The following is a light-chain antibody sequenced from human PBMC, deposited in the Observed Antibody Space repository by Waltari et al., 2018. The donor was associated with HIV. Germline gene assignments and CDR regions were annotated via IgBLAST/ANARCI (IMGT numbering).Light chain of an antibody. Sequence: EIVMRQSPATLPVSPGERATLSCRASQRVNTNLAWYHQKPGQAPRLLIYGASTRATGIPGRLSGSGSGTEFTLTISSLQSEDLAVYYCQQYHNWPYTFGQGTKLEIK. CDR2: GAS. V-gene: IGKV3-15*01. J-gene: IGKJ2*01. CDR1: QRVNTN. CDR3: QQYHNWPYT.